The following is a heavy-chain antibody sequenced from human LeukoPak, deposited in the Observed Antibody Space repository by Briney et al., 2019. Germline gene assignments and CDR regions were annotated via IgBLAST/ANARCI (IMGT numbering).Heavy chain of an antibody. Sequence: GALRLSCAASGFTLSSYALSWVRPGPGEGVEWVSTISGSGGSTYYADSVKGRFTISRDNSKNTLYLQMNSLRAEDTAVYYCAKVAGLVRGAFDIWGQGTMVTVSS. V-gene: IGHV3-23*01. CDR1: GFTLSSYA. CDR2: ISGSGGST. J-gene: IGHJ3*02. CDR3: AKVAGLVRGAFDI. D-gene: IGHD6-19*01.